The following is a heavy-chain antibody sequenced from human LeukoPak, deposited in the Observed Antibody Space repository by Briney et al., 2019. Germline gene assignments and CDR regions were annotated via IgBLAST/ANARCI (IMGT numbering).Heavy chain of an antibody. V-gene: IGHV5-51*01. Sequence: GESLKISCKGSGYSFTSYWIGWVRQMPGKGLEWMGIIYPGDSDTRYSPSFQGQVTISADKSISTAYLQWSSLKASDTAMYYCVRLMGAAAGSGQYYYYYYYMDVWGKGTTVTVSS. J-gene: IGHJ6*03. CDR2: IYPGDSDT. CDR1: GYSFTSYW. CDR3: VRLMGAAAGSGQYYYYYYYMDV. D-gene: IGHD3-10*01.